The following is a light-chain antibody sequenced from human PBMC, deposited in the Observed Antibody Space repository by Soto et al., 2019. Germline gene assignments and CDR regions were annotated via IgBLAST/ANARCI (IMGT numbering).Light chain of an antibody. CDR3: QHYGSSRWT. Sequence: EIVSTQSPGTLSLSPGERATFSCRASQSVNSGSLAWYQQKPGQAPRLLIYGASSRATGIPDRFSGSGSGTDFTLTISRLEPEDFAVYYCQHYGSSRWTFGQGTKVEIK. V-gene: IGKV3-20*01. CDR1: QSVNSGS. J-gene: IGKJ1*01. CDR2: GAS.